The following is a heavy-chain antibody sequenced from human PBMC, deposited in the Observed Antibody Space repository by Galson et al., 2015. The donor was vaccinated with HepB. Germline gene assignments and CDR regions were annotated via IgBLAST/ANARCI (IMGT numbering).Heavy chain of an antibody. CDR3: AYGVDV. J-gene: IGHJ6*02. V-gene: IGHV6-1*01. Sequence: CAISGDSVSANTAVWNWIRQSPSRGLEWLGRTYYRSKWQKDYAVSMTSLIIISTDTSRNQVSLQLNSVSPEDTAVYYCAYGVDVWGQGTTVTVSS. CDR2: TYYRSKWQK. CDR1: GDSVSANTAV.